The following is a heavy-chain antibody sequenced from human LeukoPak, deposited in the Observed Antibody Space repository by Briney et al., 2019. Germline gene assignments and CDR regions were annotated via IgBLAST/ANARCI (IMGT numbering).Heavy chain of an antibody. V-gene: IGHV3-53*01. J-gene: IGHJ3*02. D-gene: IGHD3-10*01. CDR2: IYSGGST. CDR1: GFTVSSNY. Sequence: PGGSLRLSCAASGFTVSSNYMSWVRQAPGKGLEWVSVIYSGGSTYYADSVKGRFTISRDNSKNTLYLQMNRLRAEDTAVYYCARDRESPAFDIWGQGTMVTVSS. CDR3: ARDRESPAFDI.